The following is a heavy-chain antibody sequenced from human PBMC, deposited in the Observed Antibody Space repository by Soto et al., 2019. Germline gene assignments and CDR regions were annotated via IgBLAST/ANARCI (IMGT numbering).Heavy chain of an antibody. Sequence: QVQLVQSGAEVQRPGASVKVSCQASGYTFTTYDMYWVRQAPGQSLEWMGWIKTATGHAKYSQKFQDRVTMTRDTAASTGQMEFSSLRSEDTAVYFCVVSTGWWSFLYWGQGSLVTVAS. J-gene: IGHJ1*01. V-gene: IGHV1-3*04. CDR1: GYTFTTYD. D-gene: IGHD6-19*01. CDR2: IKTATGHA. CDR3: VVSTGWWSFLY.